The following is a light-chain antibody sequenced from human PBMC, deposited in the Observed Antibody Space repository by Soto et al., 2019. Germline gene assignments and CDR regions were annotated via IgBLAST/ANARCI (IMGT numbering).Light chain of an antibody. CDR1: SSDVGRYNY. J-gene: IGLJ1*01. CDR2: DVS. V-gene: IGLV2-14*01. CDR3: SSFTSRSTLYA. Sequence: QSVLTQPASVSGSPGQSITISCTGTSSDVGRYNYVSWYQQHPGKAPKLMIPDVSNRPSGVSDRFSGSKSGYTASLTISGLLAEDEADYYFSSFTSRSTLYACGTRTQLNLL.